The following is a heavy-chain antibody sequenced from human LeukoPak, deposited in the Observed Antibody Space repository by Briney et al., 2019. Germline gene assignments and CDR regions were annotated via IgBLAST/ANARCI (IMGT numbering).Heavy chain of an antibody. CDR3: ARDIGGDWDWFDP. V-gene: IGHV4-31*03. CDR2: IYYSGST. CDR1: GGSISSGGYC. J-gene: IGHJ5*02. D-gene: IGHD2-21*02. Sequence: PSETLSLTCTVSGGSISSGGYCWSWIRQHPGKGLEWIGYIYYSGSTYYNPSLKSRVTISVDTSKNQYSLKLSSVTAADTAVYYCARDIGGDWDWFDPWGQGTLVTVSS.